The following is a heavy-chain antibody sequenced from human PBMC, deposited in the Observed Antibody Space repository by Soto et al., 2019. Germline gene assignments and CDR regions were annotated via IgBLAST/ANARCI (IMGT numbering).Heavy chain of an antibody. D-gene: IGHD2-2*01. CDR1: GFTFSSYG. V-gene: IGHV3-30*18. J-gene: IGHJ6*02. CDR3: AKVSVPAAIAYYYYGMDV. CDR2: ISYDGSNK. Sequence: QVQLVESGGGVVQPGRSLRLSCAAFGFTFSSYGMHWVRQAPGKGLEWVALISYDGSNKYYADSVKGRFTISRDNSKNTLYLQMNSLRAEDTAVYYCAKVSVPAAIAYYYYGMDVWGQGTTVTVSS.